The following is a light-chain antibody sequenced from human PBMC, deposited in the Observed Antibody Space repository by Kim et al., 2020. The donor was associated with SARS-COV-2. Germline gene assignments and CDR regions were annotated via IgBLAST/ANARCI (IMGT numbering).Light chain of an antibody. CDR2: EDS. V-gene: IGLV3-10*01. Sequence: PGQTARITCSGDALPKKYAYWYQQKSGQAPVLVIYEDSKRPSGIPERFSGSSSGTMATLTISGDQVEDEADYYCYSTDSSGNHRVFGGGTKLTVL. CDR1: ALPKKY. J-gene: IGLJ2*01. CDR3: YSTDSSGNHRV.